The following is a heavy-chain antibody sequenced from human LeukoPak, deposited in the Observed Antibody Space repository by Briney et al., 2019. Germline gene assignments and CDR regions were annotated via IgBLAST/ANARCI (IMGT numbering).Heavy chain of an antibody. CDR3: VRYRREGLYYFDY. CDR1: GFTFSSYF. Sequence: GGSLRLSCAASGFTFSSYFMGWVRQAPGKGLEWVANIKEDGSQKYYVDSVRGRFTISRGNADNSLYLQMNSLTAEDTAVYYCVRYRREGLYYFDYWGQGTLVTVSS. J-gene: IGHJ4*02. V-gene: IGHV3-7*01. CDR2: IKEDGSQK.